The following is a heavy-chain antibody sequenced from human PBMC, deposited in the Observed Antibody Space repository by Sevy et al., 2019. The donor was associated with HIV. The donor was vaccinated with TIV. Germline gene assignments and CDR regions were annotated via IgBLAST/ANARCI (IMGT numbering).Heavy chain of an antibody. CDR2: IFYNGIT. CDR1: GDSISSYY. Sequence: SETLSLTCTVSGDSISSYYWSWIRQPPGKGLEWIGYIFYNGITNYNPSLKSRVTISVDTSQNQFSLKLSSVTASDTAVYYCARSIAAPRGMDVWGQGTTVTVSS. J-gene: IGHJ6*02. V-gene: IGHV4-59*01. CDR3: ARSIAAPRGMDV. D-gene: IGHD6-6*01.